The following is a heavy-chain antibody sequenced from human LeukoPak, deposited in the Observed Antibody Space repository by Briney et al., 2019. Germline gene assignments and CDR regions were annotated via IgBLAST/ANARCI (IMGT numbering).Heavy chain of an antibody. CDR1: GGSISSYY. CDR2: IYYSGST. D-gene: IGHD3-22*01. J-gene: IGHJ2*01. V-gene: IGHV4-59*01. Sequence: PSETLSLTCTVSGGSISSYYWSWIRQPPGKGLEWIGYIYYSGSTNYNPSLKSRVTISVDTSKNQFSLKLSSVTAADTAVYYCARDSGYYDSSGYIRYFDLWGRGTLVTVSS. CDR3: ARDSGYYDSSGYIRYFDL.